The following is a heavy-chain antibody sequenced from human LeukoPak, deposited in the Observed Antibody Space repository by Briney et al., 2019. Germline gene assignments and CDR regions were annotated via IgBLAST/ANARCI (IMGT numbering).Heavy chain of an antibody. CDR3: ARDFAEGCSADNCYSLDY. V-gene: IGHV3-48*04. CDR1: GFPFSNRW. J-gene: IGHJ4*02. D-gene: IGHD2-15*01. Sequence: GGSLRLSCAASGFPFSNRWMNWVRQAPGKGLEWVSYITSGGNTIYYADSVKGRFTISRDNAKNSLYLQMNSLRAEDTAMYYCARDFAEGCSADNCYSLDYWGQGTLVTVSS. CDR2: ITSGGNTI.